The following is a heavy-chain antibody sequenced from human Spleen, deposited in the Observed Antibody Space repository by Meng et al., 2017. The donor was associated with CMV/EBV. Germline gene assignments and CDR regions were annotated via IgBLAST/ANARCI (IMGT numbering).Heavy chain of an antibody. V-gene: IGHV4-31*03. CDR1: GSSIRSGGYY. Sequence: TCTVSGSSIRSGGYYWSWNRQRPGKGLEWIGYISYTGSTDYSPSLKGRVIISVDTSKNQFSLNMRSVTAADTALYYCAKVRASGTEDYWGPGILVTVSS. J-gene: IGHJ4*02. CDR2: ISYTGST. CDR3: AKVRASGTEDY. D-gene: IGHD3-10*01.